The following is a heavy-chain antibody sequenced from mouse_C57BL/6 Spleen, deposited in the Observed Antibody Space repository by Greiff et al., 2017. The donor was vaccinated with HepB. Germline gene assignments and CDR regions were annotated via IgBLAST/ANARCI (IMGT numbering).Heavy chain of an antibody. J-gene: IGHJ2*01. D-gene: IGHD3-3*01. CDR2: INPNNGGT. CDR3: ARRAGTGYYFDY. Sequence: VQLQQSGPELVKPGASVKMSCKASGYTFTDYNMHWVKQSHGKSLEWIGYINPNNGGTSYNQKFKGKATLTVNKSSSTAYMELRSLTSEDSAVYYCARRAGTGYYFDYWGQGTTLTVSS. CDR1: GYTFTDYN. V-gene: IGHV1-22*01.